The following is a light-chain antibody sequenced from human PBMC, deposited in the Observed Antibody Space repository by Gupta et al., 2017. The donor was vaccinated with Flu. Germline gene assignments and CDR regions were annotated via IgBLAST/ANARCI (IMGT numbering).Light chain of an antibody. V-gene: IGKV1-33*01. CDR2: DAS. Sequence: DIQLTQSPSTLSASVGDRVTITCQASQDISKSLNWYQQKAGKSPKLLIYDASNLQTGVPSRFSGSGSGADFSFTITSLQPEDIATYYYQQYDNVPYSFGQGTQVEIK. CDR3: QQYDNVPYS. J-gene: IGKJ2*03. CDR1: QDISKS.